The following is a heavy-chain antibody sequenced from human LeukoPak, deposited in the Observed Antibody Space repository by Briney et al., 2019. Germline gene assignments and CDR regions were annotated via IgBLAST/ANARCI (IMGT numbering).Heavy chain of an antibody. D-gene: IGHD3-3*02. J-gene: IGHJ4*02. V-gene: IGHV3-30*18. CDR2: ISYDGSNK. Sequence: GGSLRLSCAASGFTFSSYGMHWVRQAPGKGLEWVAVISYDGSNKYYADSVKGRFTISRDNSKNTLYLQMNSLRAEDTAVYYCAKSPCSIPPPFDYWGQGNPVTVSS. CDR3: AKSPCSIPPPFDY. CDR1: GFTFSSYG.